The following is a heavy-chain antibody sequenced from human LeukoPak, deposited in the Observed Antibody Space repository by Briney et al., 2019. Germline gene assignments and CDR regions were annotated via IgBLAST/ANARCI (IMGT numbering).Heavy chain of an antibody. Sequence: GGSLRLSCAASGFPFSGYWMHWVRQAPGKGLVWVSRMDDDGAGTTYADSVKGRFTISRDNAKNTLYLQMNSLRVEDTAVYYCARSASGYDAWGQGTLVTVSS. CDR2: MDDDGAGT. CDR3: ARSASGYDA. V-gene: IGHV3-74*01. CDR1: GFPFSGYW. J-gene: IGHJ5*02. D-gene: IGHD5-12*01.